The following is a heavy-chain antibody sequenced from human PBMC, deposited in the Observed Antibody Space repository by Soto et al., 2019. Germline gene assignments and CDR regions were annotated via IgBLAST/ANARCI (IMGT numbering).Heavy chain of an antibody. CDR2: ISSSSSYI. CDR1: GLTLSSYS. Sequence: GGSLRPSCAVSGLTLSSYSTNWDRQAPGKGLECVSSISSSSSYIYYADSVKGRFTISRANAKNSLYLQMNGLSAGDTAVYYCATIPSATFDYWGQGTLVTVSS. D-gene: IGHD5-12*01. V-gene: IGHV3-21*01. CDR3: ATIPSATFDY. J-gene: IGHJ4*02.